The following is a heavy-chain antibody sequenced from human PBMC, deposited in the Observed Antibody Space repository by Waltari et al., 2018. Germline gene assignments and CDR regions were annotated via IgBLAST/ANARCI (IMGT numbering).Heavy chain of an antibody. CDR2: IYPGDPDT. V-gene: IGHV5-51*01. CDR1: GYSFTSYW. J-gene: IGHJ4*02. CDR3: ARILVVSGATDY. Sequence: EVQLVQSGAEVKKPGESLKISCKGSGYSFTSYWIGWVRQMPGKGLGWMGIIYPGDPDTRYSPSFQGQVTSSADNSISTAYRQWSSLKASDTAMYYCARILVVSGATDYWGQVTLVTVSS. D-gene: IGHD1-26*01.